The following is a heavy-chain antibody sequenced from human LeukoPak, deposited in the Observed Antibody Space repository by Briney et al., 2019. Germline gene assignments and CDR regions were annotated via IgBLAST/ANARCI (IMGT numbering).Heavy chain of an antibody. J-gene: IGHJ4*02. CDR3: AKDSGYCSGGSCYTAFGY. Sequence: PGGSLRLSCAASGFTFSSYGMHWVRQAPGKGLEWVAVISYDGSNKYYADSVKGRFTISRDNSKNTLYLQMNSLRAEDTAVYYCAKDSGYCSGGSCYTAFGYWGQGTLVTVSS. CDR2: ISYDGSNK. D-gene: IGHD2-15*01. V-gene: IGHV3-30*18. CDR1: GFTFSSYG.